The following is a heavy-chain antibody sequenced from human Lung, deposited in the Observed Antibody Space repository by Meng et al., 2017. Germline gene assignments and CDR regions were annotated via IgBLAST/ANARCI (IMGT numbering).Heavy chain of an antibody. V-gene: IGHV4-34*01. CDR2: INHSGST. J-gene: IGHJ4*02. D-gene: IGHD4-11*01. Sequence: QCGAVCLKLSGTLVRRCVVSGGTFSDYYWSWIRQPPGKGLEWIGEINHSGSTNYNQSLESRATISVDTSQNNLSLKLSSVTAADSAVYYCARGPTTMAHDFDYWGQGTLVTVSS. CDR3: ARGPTTMAHDFDY. CDR1: GGTFSDYY.